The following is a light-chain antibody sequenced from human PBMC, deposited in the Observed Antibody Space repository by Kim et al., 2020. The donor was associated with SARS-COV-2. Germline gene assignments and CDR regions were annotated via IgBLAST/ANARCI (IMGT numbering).Light chain of an antibody. V-gene: IGKV1-39*01. Sequence: DIQMTQSPLSLSASVGDTVTITCRASQTVGSHLNWFQHKPGKVPKLLIFGASNLQRGAPSRFSASGSGTDFTLTISSLQPDDFVTYYCQQTYSIPTFGPGTKVDIK. J-gene: IGKJ1*01. CDR1: QTVGSH. CDR2: GAS. CDR3: QQTYSIPT.